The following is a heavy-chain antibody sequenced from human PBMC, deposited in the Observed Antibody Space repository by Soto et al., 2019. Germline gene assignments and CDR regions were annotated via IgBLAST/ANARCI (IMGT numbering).Heavy chain of an antibody. CDR1: GFTFSSYW. Sequence: GGSLRLSCAASGFTFSSYWMHWVRQAPGKGLVWVSRINSDGSSTSYADSVKGLFTISRDNAKNTLYLQMNSLRAEDTAVYYCARETAAGTGAFDIWGQGTMVTVSS. D-gene: IGHD6-13*01. CDR2: INSDGSST. V-gene: IGHV3-74*01. CDR3: ARETAAGTGAFDI. J-gene: IGHJ3*02.